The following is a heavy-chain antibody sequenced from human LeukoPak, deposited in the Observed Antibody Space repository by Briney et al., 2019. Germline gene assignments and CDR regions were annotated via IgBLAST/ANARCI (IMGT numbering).Heavy chain of an antibody. J-gene: IGHJ6*03. D-gene: IGHD2-2*01. Sequence: SQTLSLTCTVSGGSISSGSYYWSWIRQPAGKGLEWIGRIYTSGSTNYNPSLKSRVTISVDTSKNQFSLKLSSVTAADTAVYYCARVVVVVVPAGTYYYYYYYMDVRGKGTTVTVSS. V-gene: IGHV4-61*02. CDR3: ARVVVVVVPAGTYYYYYYYMDV. CDR1: GGSISSGSYY. CDR2: IYTSGST.